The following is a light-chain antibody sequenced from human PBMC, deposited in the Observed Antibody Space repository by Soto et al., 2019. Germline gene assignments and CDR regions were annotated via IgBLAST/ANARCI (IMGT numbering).Light chain of an antibody. CDR3: QQANSPPLT. Sequence: QMTQSPSYVSASVGDRVTITCRASERINTYLAWYQQQPGKAPKLLIYAASSLQSGVPSRFSGSGSGTEFTLTISNLQPEDFATYYCQQANSPPLTFGGGTKADIK. CDR1: ERINTY. V-gene: IGKV1-12*01. J-gene: IGKJ4*01. CDR2: AAS.